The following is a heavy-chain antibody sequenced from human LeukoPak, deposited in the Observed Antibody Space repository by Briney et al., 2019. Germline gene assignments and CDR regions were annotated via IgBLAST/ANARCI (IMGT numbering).Heavy chain of an antibody. D-gene: IGHD2-2*01. CDR3: ARGKSSSTGAQPDY. CDR2: INWSGGST. V-gene: IGHV3-20*01. CDR1: GFTFDDYA. Sequence: PGGSLRLSCAASGFTFDDYAMSWVCQAPGKGLEWVSGINWSGGSTGYADSVKGRFTISRDNAKNSLSLQMNSLRAEDTALYHCARGKSSSTGAQPDYWGQGTLVTVSS. J-gene: IGHJ4*02.